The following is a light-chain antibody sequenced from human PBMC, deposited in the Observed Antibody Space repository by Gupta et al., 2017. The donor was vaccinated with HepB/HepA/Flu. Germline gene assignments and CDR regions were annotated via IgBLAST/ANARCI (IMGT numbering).Light chain of an antibody. CDR1: SSDVGGYNY. J-gene: IGLJ1*01. V-gene: IGLV2-8*01. Sequence: QSALTQPPSASGSPGQSVTISCTGTSSDVGGYNYVSLYQQYPGKAPKLMIYEVSKRPSGVPDRFSGSKSGNTASLTVSGLQAEDEADYYCSTYVGSNNHVFGTGTKVTVL. CDR3: STYVGSNNHV. CDR2: EVS.